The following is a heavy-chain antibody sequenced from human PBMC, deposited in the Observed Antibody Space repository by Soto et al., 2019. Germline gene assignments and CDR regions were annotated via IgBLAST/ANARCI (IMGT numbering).Heavy chain of an antibody. J-gene: IGHJ4*02. Sequence: QVQLVQSGAEVKKPGASMKVSCKASGYTLTSYDINWVRQATGQGLKWMGWMNPNSGNTGYAQKFQARVTMTRNTSMSTAYMELSSLRSENTAVYYCARGFPRRKVPTGDHYRGQGTLVTVSS. CDR2: MNPNSGNT. D-gene: IGHD3-10*01. CDR1: GYTLTSYD. CDR3: ARGFPRRKVPTGDHY. V-gene: IGHV1-8*01.